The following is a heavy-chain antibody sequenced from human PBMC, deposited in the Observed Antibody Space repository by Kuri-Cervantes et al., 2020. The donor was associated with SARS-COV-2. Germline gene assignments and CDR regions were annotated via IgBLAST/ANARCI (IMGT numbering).Heavy chain of an antibody. CDR1: GFTFSSYD. V-gene: IGHV3-13*01. Sequence: GESLKISCAASGFTFSSYDMHWVRQATGKGLEWVSAIGTAGDTYYPGSVKGRFTISRDNSKNSLYLEMNSLRPEDTAVYYCAKVETANLDYWGQGTLVTVSS. CDR3: AKVETANLDY. CDR2: IGTAGDT. J-gene: IGHJ4*02. D-gene: IGHD3-3*01.